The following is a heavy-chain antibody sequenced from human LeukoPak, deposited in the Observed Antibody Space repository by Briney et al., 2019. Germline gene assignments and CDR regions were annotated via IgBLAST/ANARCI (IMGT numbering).Heavy chain of an antibody. Sequence: SETLSLTCTVSGGSISSSSYYWGWIRQPPGKGLEWIGYIYYSGSTNYNPSLKSRVTISVDTSKNQFSLKLSSVTAADTAVYYCARQEYSSSSPDYWGQGTLVTVSS. D-gene: IGHD6-6*01. J-gene: IGHJ4*02. CDR3: ARQEYSSSSPDY. V-gene: IGHV4-61*05. CDR2: IYYSGST. CDR1: GGSISSSSYY.